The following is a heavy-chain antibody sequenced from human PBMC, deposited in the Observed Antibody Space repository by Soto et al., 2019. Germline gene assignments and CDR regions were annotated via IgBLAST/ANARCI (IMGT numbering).Heavy chain of an antibody. CDR2: ISAYNGNT. V-gene: IGHV1-18*04. Sequence: ASVKVSCKASGYTFTSYGISWVRQAPGQVLEWMGWISAYNGNTNYAQKLQGRVTMTTDTSTSTAYMELRSLRSDDTAVYYCARERKAVNNWNYFSTPTPIDAFDIWGQGTMVTVSS. CDR1: GYTFTSYG. J-gene: IGHJ3*02. D-gene: IGHD1-7*01. CDR3: ARERKAVNNWNYFSTPTPIDAFDI.